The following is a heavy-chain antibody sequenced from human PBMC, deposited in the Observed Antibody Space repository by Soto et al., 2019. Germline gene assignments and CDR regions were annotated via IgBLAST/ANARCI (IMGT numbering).Heavy chain of an antibody. CDR2: IIPILGIA. CDR3: AREMAYYYDSSGYFYGSFDY. Sequence: QVQLVQSGAEVKKPGSSVKVSCKASGGTFSSYTISWVRQAPGQGLEWMGRIIPILGIANYAQKFQGRVTITADKSTSTAYMELSSLRSEYTAVYYCAREMAYYYDSSGYFYGSFDYWGQGTLVTVSS. V-gene: IGHV1-69*08. CDR1: GGTFSSYT. D-gene: IGHD3-22*01. J-gene: IGHJ4*02.